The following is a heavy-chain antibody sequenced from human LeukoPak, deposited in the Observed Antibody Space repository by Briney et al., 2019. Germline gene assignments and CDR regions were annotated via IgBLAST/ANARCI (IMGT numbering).Heavy chain of an antibody. V-gene: IGHV4-39*01. CDR1: GGSISSTCYY. Sequence: SETLSLTCTVSGGSISSTCYYWGCIRQPPWNGLEWIGSITYSGSTYYNSSLKSRVTISVATAKNQYSLSLSAVTAADTAVYYCARGYGSGNYPYYYGVDVWGQGTTVTVSS. CDR2: ITYSGST. J-gene: IGHJ6*02. D-gene: IGHD3-10*01. CDR3: ARGYGSGNYPYYYGVDV.